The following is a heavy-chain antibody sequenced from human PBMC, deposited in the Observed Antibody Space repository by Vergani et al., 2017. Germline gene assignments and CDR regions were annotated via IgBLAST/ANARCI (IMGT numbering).Heavy chain of an antibody. CDR3: ARGINSGYDSDYYYGMDV. D-gene: IGHD5-12*01. CDR2: TYYRSKWYN. V-gene: IGHV6-1*01. Sequence: QVQLQQSGPGLVKPSQTLSLTCAISGDSVSSNSAAWNWIRQSPSRGLEWLGRTYYRSKWYNDYAVSVKSRITINPDTSKNQLSLQLNSVTPEDTAVYYSARGINSGYDSDYYYGMDVWGQGTTVTVSS. CDR1: GDSVSSNSAA. J-gene: IGHJ6*02.